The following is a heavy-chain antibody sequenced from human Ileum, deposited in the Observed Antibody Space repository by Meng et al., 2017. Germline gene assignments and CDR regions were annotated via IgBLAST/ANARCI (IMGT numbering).Heavy chain of an antibody. J-gene: IGHJ4*02. Sequence: QVQLQESGPGLVKPSESLSLTRPVSGDSISNYYWSSIRQPPGKGLEWIGYIYYSGTSAYNPSLNSRVTISLDTSKNQFSLSLSSVTAADTALYYCARHKDFFSGIWELDYWGPGTLVTVSS. CDR2: IYYSGTS. V-gene: IGHV4-59*08. CDR1: GDSISNYY. D-gene: IGHD3-10*01. CDR3: ARHKDFFSGIWELDY.